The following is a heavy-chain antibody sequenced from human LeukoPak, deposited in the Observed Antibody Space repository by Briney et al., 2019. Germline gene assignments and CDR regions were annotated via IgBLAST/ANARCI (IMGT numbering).Heavy chain of an antibody. Sequence: GASVKVSSKASGGTFTSYAISWVRQAPGQGLEWMGGIIPIFGTANYAQKFQGRVTITTDESTSTAYMELSSLRSEDTAVYYCASESSDSSSSHRFDPWGQGTLVTVSS. CDR3: ASESSDSSSSHRFDP. D-gene: IGHD6-6*01. J-gene: IGHJ5*02. V-gene: IGHV1-69*05. CDR1: GGTFTSYA. CDR2: IIPIFGTA.